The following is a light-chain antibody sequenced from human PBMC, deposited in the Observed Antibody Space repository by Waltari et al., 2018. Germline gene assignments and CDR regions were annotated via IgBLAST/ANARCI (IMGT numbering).Light chain of an antibody. CDR3: CSYAGSFTLV. J-gene: IGLJ2*01. CDR1: RSDGGSYNL. V-gene: IGLV2-23*01. Sequence: QSALTQPASVSGSPGQSITIPCTGTRSDGGSYNLVSWYQEHPGKAPKLMIYEDSKRPSGVSNRFSGSKSGNTASLTISGLQAEDEADYYCCSYAGSFTLVFGGGTKLTVL. CDR2: EDS.